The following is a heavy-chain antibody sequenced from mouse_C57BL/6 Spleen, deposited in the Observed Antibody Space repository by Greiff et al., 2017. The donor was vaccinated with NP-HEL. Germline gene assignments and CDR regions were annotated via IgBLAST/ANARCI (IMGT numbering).Heavy chain of an antibody. CDR1: GYAFSSYW. J-gene: IGHJ4*01. CDR2: IYPGDGDT. CDR3: ASGGENQGNYYAMDY. V-gene: IGHV1-80*01. Sequence: VQRVESGAELVKPGASVKISCKASGYAFSSYWMNWVKQRPGKGLEWIGQIYPGDGDTNYNGKFKGKATLTADKSSSTAYMQLSSLTSEDSAVYFCASGGENQGNYYAMDYWGQGTSVTVSS.